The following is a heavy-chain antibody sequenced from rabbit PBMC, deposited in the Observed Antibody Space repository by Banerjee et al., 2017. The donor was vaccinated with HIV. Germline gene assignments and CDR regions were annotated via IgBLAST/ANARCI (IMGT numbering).Heavy chain of an antibody. D-gene: IGHD2-1*01. Sequence: QEQLVESGGGLVKPGASLTLTCTASGFDLSSGYCMCWVRQAPGKGLEWIACINTSSGNTVYASWAKGRFTISKPSSTTVTLQMTNLTAADTATYFCVSYDDYGDRNLWGPGTLVTVS. V-gene: IGHV1S45*01. CDR1: GFDLSSGYC. CDR3: VSYDDYGDRNL. CDR2: INTSSGNT. J-gene: IGHJ4*01.